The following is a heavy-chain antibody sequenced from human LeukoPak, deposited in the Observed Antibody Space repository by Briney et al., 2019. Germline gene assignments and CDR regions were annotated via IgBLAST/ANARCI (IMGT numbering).Heavy chain of an antibody. Sequence: PGGSLRLSCAASGFTLSTYSMNWVRQAPGKGLEWVSSISSSSSYIYYADSVKGRFTISRDNAKNSLYLQMNSLRAEDTALYYCARLRTTGTFDYWGQGTLVTVSS. CDR2: ISSSSSYI. CDR3: ARLRTTGTFDY. V-gene: IGHV3-21*01. D-gene: IGHD1-1*01. J-gene: IGHJ4*02. CDR1: GFTLSTYS.